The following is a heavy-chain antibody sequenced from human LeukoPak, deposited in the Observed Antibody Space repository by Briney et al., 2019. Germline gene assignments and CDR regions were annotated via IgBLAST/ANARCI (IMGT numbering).Heavy chain of an antibody. J-gene: IGHJ1*01. V-gene: IGHV1-69*13. CDR3: ARGSHSGSYYEYFQH. Sequence: SVKVSCKASGGTFSSYAISWVRQAPGQGLEWMGGIIPIFGTANYAQKFQGRVTITADESTSSAYMELSSLRSEDTAVYYCARGSHSGSYYEYFQHWGQGTLVTVSS. D-gene: IGHD1-26*01. CDR2: IIPIFGTA. CDR1: GGTFSSYA.